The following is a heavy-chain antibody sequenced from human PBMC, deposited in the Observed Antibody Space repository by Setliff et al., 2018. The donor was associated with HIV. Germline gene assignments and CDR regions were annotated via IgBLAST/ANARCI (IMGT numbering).Heavy chain of an antibody. V-gene: IGHV1-8*02. J-gene: IGHJ6*03. D-gene: IGHD6-19*01. Sequence: EASVKVSCKASGYSFTSYAISWVRQAPGQGLEWMGWISAYNGNTGYAQKFQGRVTMTRNTSISTAYMELSSLRSEDTAVYYCARGAWYTSGWYSSRYMDVWGKGTTVTVSS. CDR1: GYSFTSYA. CDR3: ARGAWYTSGWYSSRYMDV. CDR2: ISAYNGNT.